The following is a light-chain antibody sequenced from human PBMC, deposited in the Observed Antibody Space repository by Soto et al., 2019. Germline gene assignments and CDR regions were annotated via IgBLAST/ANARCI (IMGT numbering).Light chain of an antibody. J-gene: IGKJ2*01. Sequence: EIVMTQSPATLPVSPGERATLSCRASQSVSSNLAWYQQKPGQAPRLLIYDASNRATGIPARFSGSGSGTEFTLTISSLQSEDFAVYFCQQYNNWPPYTFGQGTKLEIK. V-gene: IGKV3-15*01. CDR1: QSVSSN. CDR3: QQYNNWPPYT. CDR2: DAS.